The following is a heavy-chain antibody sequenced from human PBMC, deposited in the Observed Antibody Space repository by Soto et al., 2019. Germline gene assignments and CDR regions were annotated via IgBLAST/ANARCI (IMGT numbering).Heavy chain of an antibody. CDR2: IYYSGST. CDR3: AIVRALVSGAPLYYYYGMDV. V-gene: IGHV4-31*03. CDR1: GGTISSGCYY. Sequence: PSETLSLTCTVSGGTISSGCYYWSWIRQHPGKGLEWIGYIYYSGSTYYNPSLKSRVTISVDTSKNQFSLKLSSVTAADTAVYYCAIVRALVSGAPLYYYYGMDVWGQGTTVTVSS. D-gene: IGHD2-8*02. J-gene: IGHJ6*02.